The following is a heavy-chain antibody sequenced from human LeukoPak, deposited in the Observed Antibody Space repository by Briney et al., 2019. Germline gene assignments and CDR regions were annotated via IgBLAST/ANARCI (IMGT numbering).Heavy chain of an antibody. CDR3: AKDWNYRSSGLYYFDY. Sequence: PGGSLRLSCVASGFTFSNYAMNWVRQAPGKGLEWVSGISPSGSSTYYADSVKGRFTVSRDNSKKTLFLQMNSLRAGDTAVYYCAKDWNYRSSGLYYFDYWGQGALVTVSS. CDR2: ISPSGSST. CDR1: GFTFSNYA. D-gene: IGHD3-22*01. V-gene: IGHV3-23*01. J-gene: IGHJ4*02.